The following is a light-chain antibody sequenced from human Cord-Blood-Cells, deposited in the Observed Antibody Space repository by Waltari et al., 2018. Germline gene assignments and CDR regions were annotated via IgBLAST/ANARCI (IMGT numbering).Light chain of an antibody. V-gene: IGKV2-28*01. Sequence: DMVLTQSPLSLPVTPGEPASISRRSSQSLLHSNGYNYLDWYLQKPGQSPQLLIYLGSNRASGVPDRFSGSRSGTDFTLKISRVEAEDVGVYYFMQALQTPLTFGGGTKVEIK. CDR3: MQALQTPLT. J-gene: IGKJ4*01. CDR2: LGS. CDR1: QSLLHSNGYNY.